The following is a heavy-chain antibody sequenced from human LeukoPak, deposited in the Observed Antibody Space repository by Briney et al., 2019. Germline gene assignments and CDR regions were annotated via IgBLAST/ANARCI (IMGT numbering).Heavy chain of an antibody. Sequence: PGGSLRLSCAASGFTVSSNFMSWVRQAPGKGLEWVSVIYSGGSTYYADSVKGRFTISRDNSKNTLYLQMNSLRAEDTSVYYCARVAGIAVAGGGFDPWGQGTLVTVSS. CDR1: GFTVSSNF. CDR2: IYSGGST. D-gene: IGHD6-19*01. V-gene: IGHV3-66*01. CDR3: ARVAGIAVAGGGFDP. J-gene: IGHJ5*02.